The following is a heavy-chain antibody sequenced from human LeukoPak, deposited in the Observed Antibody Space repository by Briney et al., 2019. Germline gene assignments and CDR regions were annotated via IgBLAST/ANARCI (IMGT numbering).Heavy chain of an antibody. CDR3: ARTANYYDNSGFPDAFDI. CDR1: GGSVRSDLYY. V-gene: IGHV4-39*01. J-gene: IGHJ3*02. D-gene: IGHD3-22*01. Sequence: SETLSLTCTVSGGSVRSDLYYWGWIRQPPGKGLEWIGSVFHSGTTHYTPSLGSRLSISVDTSRNQFSLSVSSATAEDTAVYYCARTANYYDNSGFPDAFDIWGQGTMVTVSS. CDR2: VFHSGTT.